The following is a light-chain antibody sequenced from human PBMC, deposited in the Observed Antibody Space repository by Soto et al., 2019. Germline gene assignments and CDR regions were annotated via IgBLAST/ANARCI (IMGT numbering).Light chain of an antibody. Sequence: IQMTQSPSSLSASVGDRVTITCRASQSISSWLAWYQQKPGKAPKLLIYDASSLESGVPSRFSGSGSGTEFTLTISSLQPDDFATYYCQQYNSYSPTFGQGTRWISN. CDR1: QSISSW. CDR3: QQYNSYSPT. CDR2: DAS. V-gene: IGKV1-5*01. J-gene: IGKJ1*01.